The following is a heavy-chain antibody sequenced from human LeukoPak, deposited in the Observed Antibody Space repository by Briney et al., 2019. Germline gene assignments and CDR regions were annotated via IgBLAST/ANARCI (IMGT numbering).Heavy chain of an antibody. CDR1: GGSISSYY. J-gene: IGHJ3*02. D-gene: IGHD6-13*01. Sequence: SETLSLTCTVSGGSISSYYWSWIRQPPGKGLEWIGYIYYSGSTNYNPSLKSRVTISVDTSKNQFSLKLSSVTAADTAVYYCARHYSSRWSAFDIWGQGTMVTVSS. CDR3: ARHYSSRWSAFDI. V-gene: IGHV4-59*08. CDR2: IYYSGST.